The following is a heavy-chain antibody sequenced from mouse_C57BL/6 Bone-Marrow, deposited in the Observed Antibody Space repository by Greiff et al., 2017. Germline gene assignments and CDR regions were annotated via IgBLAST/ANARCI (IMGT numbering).Heavy chain of an antibody. D-gene: IGHD2-10*01. CDR3: ARDPYPYAMDY. CDR2: SRNKANDYTT. CDR1: GFTFSDFY. J-gene: IGHJ4*01. V-gene: IGHV7-1*01. Sequence: EVNVVESGGGLVQSGRSLRLSCATSGFTFSDFYMEWVRQAPGKGLEWIAASRNKANDYTTEYSASVKGRFIVSRDTSQSILYLQMNALRAEDTAIYYCARDPYPYAMDYWGQGTSVTVSS.